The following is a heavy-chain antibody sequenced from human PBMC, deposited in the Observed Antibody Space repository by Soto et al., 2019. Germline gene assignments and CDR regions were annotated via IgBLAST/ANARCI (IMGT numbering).Heavy chain of an antibody. D-gene: IGHD5-12*01. V-gene: IGHV4-30-2*01. CDR2: IYHSGST. Sequence: TLSLTCAVSGGSISSGAYSWSWIRQPPGKGLEWIGYIYHSGSTSYSPSLKSRVTISVDRSKNQFSLKLTSVTAADTAVYYCARVAVGYDFDYWGQGTLVTVSS. CDR3: ARVAVGYDFDY. J-gene: IGHJ4*02. CDR1: GGSISSGAYS.